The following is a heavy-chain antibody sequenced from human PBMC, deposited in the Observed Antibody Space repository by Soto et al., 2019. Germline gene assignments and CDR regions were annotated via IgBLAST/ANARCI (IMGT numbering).Heavy chain of an antibody. CDR3: ASGRPMYHWIY. CDR2: VFFSRST. V-gene: IGHV4-59*01. CDR1: GGSINSDY. D-gene: IGHD2-2*03. J-gene: IGHJ4*02. Sequence: VQLQASGPGLVRPSETLSLTCTVAGGSINSDYWCWFRQSPGKGLVWIGLVFFSRSTNYNHSFMTRVTIIVDPFKNQINLRATSVTAAETAVYYCASGRPMYHWIYWGQGTLVTVSS.